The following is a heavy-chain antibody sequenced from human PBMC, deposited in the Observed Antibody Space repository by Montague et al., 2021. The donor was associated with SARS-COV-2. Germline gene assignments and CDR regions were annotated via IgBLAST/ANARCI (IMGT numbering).Heavy chain of an antibody. Sequence: SLRLSCAASGFNFNNYAMIWVRQAPGKGLEWVSGISGGGDDTYTADSVRGRFTISRDNFKKTLSLQMNSLRAEDSAIYYCAKAAYTPYSGSYWDSWGQGALVTVSS. CDR1: GFNFNNYA. V-gene: IGHV3-23*01. CDR3: AKAAYTPYSGSYWDS. J-gene: IGHJ4*02. D-gene: IGHD1-26*01. CDR2: ISGGGDDT.